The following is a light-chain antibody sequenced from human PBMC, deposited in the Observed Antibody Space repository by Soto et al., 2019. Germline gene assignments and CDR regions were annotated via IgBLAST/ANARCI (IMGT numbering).Light chain of an antibody. CDR3: QQNYRSPYT. CDR1: QSINNY. V-gene: IGKV1-39*01. CDR2: AAS. Sequence: IQMTQSPSSLSASVGDRVTVTCRSSQSINNYLTWYQQKPGKAPTLLIYAASILQSGVPSRFSGGGSRTDFTLTISSLQAEDVATYYCQQNYRSPYTFGQGTKVEIK. J-gene: IGKJ2*01.